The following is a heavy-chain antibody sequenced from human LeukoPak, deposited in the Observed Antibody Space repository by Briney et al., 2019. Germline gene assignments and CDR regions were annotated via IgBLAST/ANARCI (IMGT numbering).Heavy chain of an antibody. D-gene: IGHD6-13*01. V-gene: IGHV1-8*01. Sequence: ASVKVSCKAAGYTFASYDINWVRQATGQGLEWMGWMNPNSGNTVYAQKFQGRVTMTRNTSISTAYMQLSSLRSDDPAVYYCARARTPLIAAAGTHYYYGMDVWGQGTTVTVSS. J-gene: IGHJ6*02. CDR2: MNPNSGNT. CDR1: GYTFASYD. CDR3: ARARTPLIAAAGTHYYYGMDV.